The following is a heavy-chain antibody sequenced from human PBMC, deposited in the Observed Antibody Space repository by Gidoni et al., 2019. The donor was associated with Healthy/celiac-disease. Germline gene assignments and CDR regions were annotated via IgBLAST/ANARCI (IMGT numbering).Heavy chain of an antibody. D-gene: IGHD2-21*02. J-gene: IGHJ4*02. V-gene: IGHV3-43*02. CDR3: AKDIGSAPGSGCGGDCSPGNY. CDR2: ISGDGGST. Sequence: EVQLVESGGGVVQPGGSLRLSCAASGFTFDDYAMHWVRQAPGKGLEWVSLISGDGGSTYYADSVKGRFTISRDNSKNSLYLQMNSLRTEDTALYYCAKDIGSAPGSGCGGDCSPGNYWGQGTLVTVSS. CDR1: GFTFDDYA.